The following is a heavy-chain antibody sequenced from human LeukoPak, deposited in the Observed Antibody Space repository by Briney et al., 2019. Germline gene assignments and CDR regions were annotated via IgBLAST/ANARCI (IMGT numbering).Heavy chain of an antibody. CDR2: ISGSGDST. D-gene: IGHD3-10*01. V-gene: IGHV3-23*01. CDR3: AKGRTMVPP. J-gene: IGHJ5*02. CDR1: EFIFSSYD. Sequence: GGSLRLSCTVSEFIFSSYDMSWVRQAPGKGLEWVSAISGSGDSTYYGDSVKGRFTISRDNSKNTLYLQMNSLRAEDTAVYYCAKGRTMVPPWGQGTLVTVSS.